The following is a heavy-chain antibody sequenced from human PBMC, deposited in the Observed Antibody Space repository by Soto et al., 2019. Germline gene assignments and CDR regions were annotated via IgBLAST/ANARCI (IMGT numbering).Heavy chain of an antibody. CDR3: ARPYDSSAQGDY. Sequence: QVQLVQSGAEVKKPGSSVKVSCKASGGTFSSYTISWVRQAPGQGLEWMGRIIPILGIANYAQKFQGRVTITADKSTSTAYMELSSLRSEDTAVYYCARPYDSSAQGDYWGQGTLVTVSS. CDR2: IIPILGIA. J-gene: IGHJ4*02. CDR1: GGTFSSYT. D-gene: IGHD3-22*01. V-gene: IGHV1-69*02.